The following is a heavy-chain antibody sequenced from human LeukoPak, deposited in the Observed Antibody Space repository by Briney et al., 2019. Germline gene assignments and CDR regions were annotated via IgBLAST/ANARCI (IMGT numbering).Heavy chain of an antibody. D-gene: IGHD6-13*01. CDR3: AGVTGYVMEDYFDY. CDR2: MNPNRGNT. V-gene: IGHV1-8*01. J-gene: IGHJ4*02. Sequence: ASVKVSCKASGYTFTIYDINGVRQATGQGLEWMGWMNPNRGNTGYAQKLQGRVTMTRDTSISTPYMELSSLRSEHTAVYYCAGVTGYVMEDYFDYWGQGTLVTVSS. CDR1: GYTFTIYD.